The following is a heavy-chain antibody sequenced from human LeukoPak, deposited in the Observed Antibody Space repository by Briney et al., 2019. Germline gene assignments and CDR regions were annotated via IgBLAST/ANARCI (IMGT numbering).Heavy chain of an antibody. D-gene: IGHD3-9*01. J-gene: IGHJ4*02. V-gene: IGHV1-46*01. Sequence: ASVKVSCKASGCTFTSYYMHWVRQAPGQGLEWMGIINPSGGSTSYAQKFQGRVTMTWDTSTSTVYMELSSLRSGDTAVYYCARRGYDILTGYSNFDYWGQGTLVAVSS. CDR2: INPSGGST. CDR3: ARRGYDILTGYSNFDY. CDR1: GCTFTSYY.